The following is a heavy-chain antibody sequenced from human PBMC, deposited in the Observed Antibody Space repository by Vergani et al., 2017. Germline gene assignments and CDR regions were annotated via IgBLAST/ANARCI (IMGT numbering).Heavy chain of an antibody. CDR2: SSSSSIYT. V-gene: IGHV3-11*05. Sequence: VQLVESGGGLVQPGGSLRLSCAASGFTFSDYYMSWIRQAPGKGLEWVSYSSSSSIYTNYADSVKVRFTISRDNDKNTLYLQMKGLRAEDEAVYYCAKGAWFGDVWGQGTTVTVSS. CDR3: AKGAWFGDV. D-gene: IGHD3-10*01. CDR1: GFTFSDYY. J-gene: IGHJ6*02.